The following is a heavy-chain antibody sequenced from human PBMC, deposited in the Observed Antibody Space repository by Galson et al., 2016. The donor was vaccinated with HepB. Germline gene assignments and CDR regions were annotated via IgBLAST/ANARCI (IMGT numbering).Heavy chain of an antibody. CDR2: ISGSGGSP. V-gene: IGHV3-23*01. D-gene: IGHD3-3*01. Sequence: SLRLSCAASGFTFSNYAMSWVRQAPGKGLEWVSAISGSGGSPYYADSVKGRFTISRDNSKNTLYLQMNSLRVEDTALYYCAKDTRSDFYSRWFEPWGQGTLVAVSS. J-gene: IGHJ5*02. CDR1: GFTFSNYA. CDR3: AKDTRSDFYSRWFEP.